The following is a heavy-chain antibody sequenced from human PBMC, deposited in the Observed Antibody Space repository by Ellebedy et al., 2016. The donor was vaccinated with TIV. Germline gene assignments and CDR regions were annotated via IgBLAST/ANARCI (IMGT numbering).Heavy chain of an antibody. CDR2: IGGSGGST. V-gene: IGHV3-23*01. CDR3: AKYSTSANWFNP. D-gene: IGHD2-2*01. J-gene: IGHJ5*02. CDR1: GFTFSSYA. Sequence: GGSLRLXXAASGFTFSSYAMSWVRQAPGKGLEWASTIGGSGGSTYYADSVKGRFTISRDNSKNTLYLQMNSLRAEDTAVYYCAKYSTSANWFNPWGQGTLVTVSS.